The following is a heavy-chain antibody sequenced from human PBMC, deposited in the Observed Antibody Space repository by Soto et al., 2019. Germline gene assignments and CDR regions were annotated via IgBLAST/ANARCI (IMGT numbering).Heavy chain of an antibody. CDR2: IIPISDTA. Sequence: ASVKVSCKASGGSFSSYAISWVRQAPGQGLEWMGGIIPISDTAHYAQNFQGRVTMTADKSTSTAYMELSSLRAEDTALYYCATMSAVDIEYWAQGAELPVSS. V-gene: IGHV1-69*06. CDR1: GGSFSSYA. CDR3: ATMSAVDIEY. J-gene: IGHJ1*01. D-gene: IGHD3-10*02.